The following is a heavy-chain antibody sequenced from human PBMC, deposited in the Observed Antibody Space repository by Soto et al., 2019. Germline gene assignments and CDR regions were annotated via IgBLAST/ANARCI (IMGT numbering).Heavy chain of an antibody. J-gene: IGHJ3*02. CDR1: GGSISSSSYY. Sequence: SETLSLTCTVSGGSISSSSYYWGWIRQPPGKGLEWIGSIYYSGSTYYNPSLKSRVTISVDTSKNQFSLKLSSVTAADTAVYYCENTYYDYVWGTYRPDPFDIWGQGTMVTVSS. CDR2: IYYSGST. D-gene: IGHD3-16*02. V-gene: IGHV4-39*01. CDR3: ENTYYDYVWGTYRPDPFDI.